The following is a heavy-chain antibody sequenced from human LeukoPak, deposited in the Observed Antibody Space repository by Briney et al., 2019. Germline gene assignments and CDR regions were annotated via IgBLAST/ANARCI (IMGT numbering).Heavy chain of an antibody. CDR1: GFTFSSYI. J-gene: IGHJ4*02. D-gene: IGHD3-16*01. V-gene: IGHV3-21*01. CDR2: ISSDSSYI. Sequence: GGSLRLSCAASGFTFSSYIMNWVRQGPGKGLEWVSSISSDSSYIYYADSVKGRFTISRDNAKNSLYLQMNSLRAEDTAVYYCARGSVGGGNYFDYWGQGTLVTVSS. CDR3: ARGSVGGGNYFDY.